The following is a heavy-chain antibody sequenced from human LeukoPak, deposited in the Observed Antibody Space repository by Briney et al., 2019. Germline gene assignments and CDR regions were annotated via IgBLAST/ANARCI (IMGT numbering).Heavy chain of an antibody. D-gene: IGHD6-19*01. J-gene: IGHJ6*02. V-gene: IGHV3-48*03. CDR3: ARDWIAVADTNYYYYGMDV. Sequence: GGSLRLSCAASGFTFSSYEMNWVRQAPGKVLEWVSYISSSGSTIYYADSVKGRFTISRDNAKNSLYLQMNSLRAEDTAVYYCARDWIAVADTNYYYYGMDVWGQGTTVTVSS. CDR2: ISSSGSTI. CDR1: GFTFSSYE.